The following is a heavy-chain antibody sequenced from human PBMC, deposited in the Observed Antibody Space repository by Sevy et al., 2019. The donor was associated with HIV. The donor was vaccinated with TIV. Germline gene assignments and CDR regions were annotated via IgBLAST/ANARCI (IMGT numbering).Heavy chain of an antibody. J-gene: IGHJ4*02. CDR3: ARGEFCSGSSCYSEFFDY. V-gene: IGHV1-3*01. CDR1: GYTFTNYA. D-gene: IGHD2-15*01. CDR2: INVGNGNT. Sequence: ASVKVSCKASGYTFTNYAIHWVRQAPGQKLEWMGRINVGNGNTLSQKFQDSATFTRDTSASTAYMQLSSLRSEDTAVYYCARGEFCSGSSCYSEFFDYWGQGALVTVSS.